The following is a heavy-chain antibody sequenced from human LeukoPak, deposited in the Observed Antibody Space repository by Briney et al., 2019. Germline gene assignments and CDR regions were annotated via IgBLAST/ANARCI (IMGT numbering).Heavy chain of an antibody. V-gene: IGHV4-34*01. CDR2: INHSGST. CDR1: GGSFNGYY. CDR3: ARGNWNYASFWFDP. J-gene: IGHJ5*02. Sequence: SETLSLTCAVYGGSFNGYYWSWIRQPPGKGLEWIGEINHSGSTNYNPSLKSRVSISVETSKNQFSLKLSSVTAADTAVYYCARGNWNYASFWFDPWGQGTLVSVSS. D-gene: IGHD1-7*01.